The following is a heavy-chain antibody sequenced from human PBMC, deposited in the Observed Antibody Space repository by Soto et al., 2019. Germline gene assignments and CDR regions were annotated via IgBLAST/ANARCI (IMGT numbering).Heavy chain of an antibody. CDR2: ISSSTSYV. CDR3: ARDPSEGRVGNWFES. Sequence: VGSLRLSCAASGFTFSRYGMNWLRQAPVKGLEWVASISSSTSYVYYADSVKGRFSTSRDNAKNILYLEMYGLRTEDTAVYYCARDPSEGRVGNWFESWGQGTLVTVSS. D-gene: IGHD2-2*01. V-gene: IGHV3-21*06. J-gene: IGHJ5*01. CDR1: GFTFSRYG.